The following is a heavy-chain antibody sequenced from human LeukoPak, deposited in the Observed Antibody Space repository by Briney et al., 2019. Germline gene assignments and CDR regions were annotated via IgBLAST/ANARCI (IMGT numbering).Heavy chain of an antibody. Sequence: PGRSLRLSCAASGFTFDDYAMHWVRQAPGKGLEWVSAISGSGGSTYYADSVKGRFTISRDNSKNTLYLQMNSLRAEDTAVYYCAKGPGTRRPFDYWGQGTLVTVSS. CDR3: AKGPGTRRPFDY. J-gene: IGHJ4*02. CDR1: GFTFDDYA. V-gene: IGHV3-23*01. CDR2: ISGSGGST. D-gene: IGHD1-1*01.